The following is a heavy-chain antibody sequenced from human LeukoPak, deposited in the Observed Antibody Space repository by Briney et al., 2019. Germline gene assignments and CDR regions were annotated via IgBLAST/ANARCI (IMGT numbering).Heavy chain of an antibody. CDR2: INHSGST. CDR3: ARGRNDFWSGTLDY. J-gene: IGHJ4*02. CDR1: GGSISSSSYY. D-gene: IGHD3-3*01. Sequence: PSETLSLTCTDSGGSISSSSYYWSWIRQPPGKGLEWIGEINHSGSTNYNPSLKSRVTISVDTSKNQFSLKLSSVTAADTAVYYCARGRNDFWSGTLDYWGQGTLVTVSS. V-gene: IGHV4-39*07.